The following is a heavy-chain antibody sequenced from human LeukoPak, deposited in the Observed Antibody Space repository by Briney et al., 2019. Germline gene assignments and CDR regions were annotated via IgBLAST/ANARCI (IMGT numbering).Heavy chain of an antibody. CDR3: ARDVRKWNYDRVDAFDI. J-gene: IGHJ3*02. V-gene: IGHV4-59*12. Sequence: SETLSLTCTVSGGSISSYQWSWIRQPPGKGLEWIGNIYYSGSANYNPSLKSRVTISVDTSKNQFSLKLSSVTAADTAVYYCARDVRKWNYDRVDAFDIWGQGTMVTVSS. D-gene: IGHD1-7*01. CDR2: IYYSGSA. CDR1: GGSISSYQ.